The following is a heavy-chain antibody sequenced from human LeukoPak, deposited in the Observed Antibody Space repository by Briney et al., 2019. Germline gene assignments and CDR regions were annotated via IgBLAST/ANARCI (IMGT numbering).Heavy chain of an antibody. D-gene: IGHD2-21*02. CDR1: GYTFTSYG. CDR2: ISAYNGNT. J-gene: IGHJ4*02. CDR3: ARDPSIVVVTAIPFDY. Sequence: ASVKVSCKASGYTFTSYGISWVRQAPGQGLEWMGWISAYNGNTNYAQKLQGRVTMTTDTSTSTAYMELRSLRSDDTAVYYCARDPSIVVVTAIPFDYWGQGTLVTVSS. V-gene: IGHV1-18*01.